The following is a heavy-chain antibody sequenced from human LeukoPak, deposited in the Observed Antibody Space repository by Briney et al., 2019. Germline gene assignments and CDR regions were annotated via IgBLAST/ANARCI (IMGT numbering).Heavy chain of an antibody. D-gene: IGHD3-22*01. CDR1: GGSISSGGYS. CDR2: INHSGSS. Sequence: SETLSLTCAVSGGSISSGGYSWSWIRQPPGKGLEWIGYINHSGSSYYNPSLKSRVTISVDRSKNQFSLKLSSVTAADTAVYYCARGITTYDYWGQGTLVTVSS. V-gene: IGHV4-30-2*01. CDR3: ARGITTYDY. J-gene: IGHJ4*02.